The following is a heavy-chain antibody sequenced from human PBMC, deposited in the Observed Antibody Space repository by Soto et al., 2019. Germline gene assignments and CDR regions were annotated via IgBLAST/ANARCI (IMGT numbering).Heavy chain of an antibody. Sequence: ASVKVSFKASGYTFTSYGISWVRQAPGQGLEWMGWISAYNGNTNYAQKLQGRVTMTTDTSTSTAYMELRSLRSDDTAVYYCASSYYGDYVGAFDIWGQGTMVTVSS. CDR2: ISAYNGNT. J-gene: IGHJ3*02. CDR1: GYTFTSYG. D-gene: IGHD4-17*01. CDR3: ASSYYGDYVGAFDI. V-gene: IGHV1-18*01.